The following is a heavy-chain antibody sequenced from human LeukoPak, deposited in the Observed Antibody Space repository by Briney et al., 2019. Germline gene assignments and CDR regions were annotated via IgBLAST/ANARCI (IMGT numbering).Heavy chain of an antibody. D-gene: IGHD3-9*01. Sequence: ASVKVSCKASGGTFSSYAISWVRQAPGQGLEWMGGIIPIFGTANYAQKFQGRVTITTDESTSTAYMELSSLRSEDTAVYYRARGLYYDILTGYYNRVSWFDPWGQGTLVTVSS. CDR3: ARGLYYDILTGYYNRVSWFDP. CDR2: IIPIFGTA. CDR1: GGTFSSYA. J-gene: IGHJ5*02. V-gene: IGHV1-69*05.